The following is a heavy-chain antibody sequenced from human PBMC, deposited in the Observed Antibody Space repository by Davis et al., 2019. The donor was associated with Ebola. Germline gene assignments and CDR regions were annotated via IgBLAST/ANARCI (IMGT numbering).Heavy chain of an antibody. D-gene: IGHD6-13*01. J-gene: IGHJ6*02. Sequence: AASVKVSCKASGYTFTGYYMHWVRQAPGQGLEWMGWINPNSGGTNYAQKFQGRVTITADKSTSTAYMELRSLRSDDTAVYYCARDAGGYSSSWRRYYYYGMDVWGQGTTVTVSS. V-gene: IGHV1-2*02. CDR2: INPNSGGT. CDR3: ARDAGGYSSSWRRYYYYGMDV. CDR1: GYTFTGYY.